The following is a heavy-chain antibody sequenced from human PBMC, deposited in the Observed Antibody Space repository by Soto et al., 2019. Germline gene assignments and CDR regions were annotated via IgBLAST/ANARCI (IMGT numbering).Heavy chain of an antibody. J-gene: IGHJ6*02. D-gene: IGHD6-13*01. CDR1: GYSFTSYW. Sequence: GESLKISCKGSGYSFTSYWIGWARQMPRKGLEWMGIIYPGDSDTRYSPSFQGQVTISADKSISTAYLQWSSLKASDTAMYYCARTAAAGKYYYGMDVWGQGTTVTVSS. V-gene: IGHV5-51*01. CDR2: IYPGDSDT. CDR3: ARTAAAGKYYYGMDV.